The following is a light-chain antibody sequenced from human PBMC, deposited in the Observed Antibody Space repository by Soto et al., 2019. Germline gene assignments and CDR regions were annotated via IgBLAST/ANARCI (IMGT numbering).Light chain of an antibody. CDR2: EVS. J-gene: IGLJ1*01. V-gene: IGLV2-14*01. CDR1: SSGIRDYNY. Sequence: QSALTQPASVSGSPGQPITISCTGTSSGIRDYNYVSWYQQLPGNAPKLIMYEVSNRPSGISNRFSGSKSGNTASLTISGLQAEDEADYYCSSKSPDFFGTGTKVTVL. CDR3: SSKSPDF.